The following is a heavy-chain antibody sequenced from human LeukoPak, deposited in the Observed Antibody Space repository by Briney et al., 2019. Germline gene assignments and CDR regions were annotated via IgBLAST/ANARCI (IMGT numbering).Heavy chain of an antibody. V-gene: IGHV3-23*01. Sequence: GGSLRLSCAASGFNFANHAMSWVRQTPGKGLEWVSAISGGGDITYYADSVTGRFTISRDNSKDTLFLQMHSLRPGDTAVYYCAREDTPATANYWGQGTLVTISS. CDR2: ISGGGDIT. D-gene: IGHD2-21*02. CDR3: AREDTPATANY. CDR1: GFNFANHA. J-gene: IGHJ4*02.